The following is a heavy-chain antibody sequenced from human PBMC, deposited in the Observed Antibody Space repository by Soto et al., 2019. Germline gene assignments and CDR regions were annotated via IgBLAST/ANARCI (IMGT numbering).Heavy chain of an antibody. D-gene: IGHD1-26*01. V-gene: IGHV4-61*03. CDR1: GGSVNSVGYM. Sequence: PSETLSLTCNVSGGSVNSVGYMWTWIRQPPGKGLEWIGYTSYTGSTNYNPSLKSRLSISVDASKNRFSLKVSSMTYADSAVYYCARISGAYGAIDFWGQGTLVTVSS. CDR3: ARISGAYGAIDF. CDR2: TSYTGST. J-gene: IGHJ4*02.